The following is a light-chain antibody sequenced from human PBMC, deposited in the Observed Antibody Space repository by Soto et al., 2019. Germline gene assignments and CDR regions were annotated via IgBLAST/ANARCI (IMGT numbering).Light chain of an antibody. J-gene: IGLJ1*01. CDR3: SAYTVSRTYV. V-gene: IGLV2-14*03. CDR1: SSDVGAYNF. Sequence: QSVLTQPASVSVSPGQSITISCTGTSSDVGAYNFVPWHQQHPGKAPKLMIYNVYDRPSGISYRFSGSKSGNTASLTISGLQGEDEADYYCSAYTVSRTYVFGTGTKVTVL. CDR2: NVY.